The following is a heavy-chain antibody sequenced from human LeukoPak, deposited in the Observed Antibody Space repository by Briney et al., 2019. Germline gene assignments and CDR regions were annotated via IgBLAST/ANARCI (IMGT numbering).Heavy chain of an antibody. J-gene: IGHJ4*02. Sequence: GGSLRLSCAASGFTFDDYAMHWVRQAPGKGLEWVSGISWNSDNIGYADSVKGRFTISRDNARNSLYMEMNDLIAEDTAFYYCARGENGSFDHWGQGTLVIVSS. V-gene: IGHV3-9*01. CDR1: GFTFDDYA. CDR3: ARGENGSFDH. D-gene: IGHD3-10*01. CDR2: ISWNSDNI.